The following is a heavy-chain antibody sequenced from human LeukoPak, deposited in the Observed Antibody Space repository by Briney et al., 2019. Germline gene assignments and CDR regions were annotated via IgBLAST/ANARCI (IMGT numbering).Heavy chain of an antibody. Sequence: GRSLRLSCAASGFRFNNYAMDWVRQAPGKGLEWVAVISYDGSNKYYADSVKGRFTISRDNSKNTLYLQMNSLRAEDTAVYYCAKAPPKLTSLHFDYWGQGTLVTVSS. V-gene: IGHV3-30*04. D-gene: IGHD1-1*01. CDR3: AKAPPKLTSLHFDY. J-gene: IGHJ4*02. CDR1: GFRFNNYA. CDR2: ISYDGSNK.